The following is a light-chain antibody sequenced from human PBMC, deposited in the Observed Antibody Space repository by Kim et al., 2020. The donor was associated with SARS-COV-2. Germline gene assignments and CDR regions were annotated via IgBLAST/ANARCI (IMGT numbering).Light chain of an antibody. CDR3: GTWDDSLNEVL. V-gene: IGLV1-44*01. CDR1: TSNIGRNS. CDR2: RNS. Sequence: ELTQPPSASATPGQRVTISCSGRTSNIGRNSVNWYQHLPGTAPKLLIYRNSERSSGVPDRFSASKSGTSASLAICGLQSEDEADYYCGTWDDSLNEVLFGGGTQLTVL. J-gene: IGLJ2*01.